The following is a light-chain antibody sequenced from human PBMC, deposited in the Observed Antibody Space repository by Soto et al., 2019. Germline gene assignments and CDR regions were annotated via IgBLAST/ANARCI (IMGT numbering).Light chain of an antibody. J-gene: IGLJ3*02. V-gene: IGLV8-61*01. CDR3: VLYMGSGIWV. CDR1: SGSVSTSNY. CDR2: STN. Sequence: QTVVTQEPSXXXXXXXXXXLTCGLSSGSVSTSNYPSWYQQTPGQAPRTLIYSTNTRSSGVPDRFSGSILGSKAALTITGAQADDESDYYCVLYMGSGIWVFGGGTKLTVL.